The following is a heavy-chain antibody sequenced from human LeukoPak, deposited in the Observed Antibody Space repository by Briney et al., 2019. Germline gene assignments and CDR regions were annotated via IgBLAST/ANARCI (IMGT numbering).Heavy chain of an antibody. V-gene: IGHV4-59*08. CDR3: ARRGDGYNPFDC. CDR1: GGSISSYY. CDR2: IYYSGST. J-gene: IGHJ4*02. Sequence: PSETLSLTCTVSGGSISSYYWSWIRQPPGKGLKWIGYIYYSGSTNYNPSLKSRVTISVDTSKNQFSLKLSSVTAADTAVYYCARRGDGYNPFDCWGQGTLVTVSS. D-gene: IGHD5-24*01.